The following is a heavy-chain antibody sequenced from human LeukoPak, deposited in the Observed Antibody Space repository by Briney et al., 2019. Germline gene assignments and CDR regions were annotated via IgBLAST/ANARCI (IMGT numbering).Heavy chain of an antibody. CDR3: ARVSRSSSEAFDI. Sequence: ASVKVSCKASGYTFTSYDINWVRQATGQGLEWMGWMNPNSGNTGYAQKFQGRVTITRNTSISTAYMELSSLRSEDTAVYYCARVSRSSSEAFDIWGQGTMVTVSS. CDR1: GYTFTSYD. D-gene: IGHD6-6*01. V-gene: IGHV1-8*03. CDR2: MNPNSGNT. J-gene: IGHJ3*02.